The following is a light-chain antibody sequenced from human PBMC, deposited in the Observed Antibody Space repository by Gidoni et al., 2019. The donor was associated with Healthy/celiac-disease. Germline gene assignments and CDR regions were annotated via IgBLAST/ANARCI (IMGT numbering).Light chain of an antibody. CDR2: QDS. J-gene: IGLJ2*01. CDR1: KLGDKY. Sequence: SYELTQPPSVSVSPGQTASITCSGDKLGDKYACWYQQKPGQSPVLVIYQDSKRPSGIPERFSGSNSGNTATLTISRTQAMDEADYYCQAWDSFVVFGGGTKLTVL. V-gene: IGLV3-1*01. CDR3: QAWDSFVV.